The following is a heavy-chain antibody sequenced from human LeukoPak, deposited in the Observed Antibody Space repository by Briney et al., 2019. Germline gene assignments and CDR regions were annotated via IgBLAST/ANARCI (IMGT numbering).Heavy chain of an antibody. V-gene: IGHV5-51*01. D-gene: IGHD3-22*01. CDR1: GYSFTSYW. Sequence: GESLKISCKGSGYSFTSYWIGWVRQMPGKGLEWMGIIYPGDSDTRYSPPFQGQVTISADKSISTAYLQWSSLKASDTAMYYCARGAKYYYDSSGYYVDYWGQGTLVTVSS. CDR2: IYPGDSDT. CDR3: ARGAKYYYDSSGYYVDY. J-gene: IGHJ4*02.